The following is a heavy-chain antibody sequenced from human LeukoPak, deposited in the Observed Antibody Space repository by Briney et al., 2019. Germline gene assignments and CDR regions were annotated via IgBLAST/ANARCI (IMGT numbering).Heavy chain of an antibody. CDR2: ISNDGSKK. D-gene: IGHD5-18*01. CDR3: AKNLKGQLWLHI. CDR1: GFTFSSYG. J-gene: IGHJ4*02. V-gene: IGHV3-30*18. Sequence: QPGGSLRLSRAASGFTFSSYGMHWVRQAPGKGLDWVAVISNDGSKKYYADSVKGRFTISRDNSKNTLYLQMNSLRAEDTAVYYCAKNLKGQLWLHIWGQGTLVTVSS.